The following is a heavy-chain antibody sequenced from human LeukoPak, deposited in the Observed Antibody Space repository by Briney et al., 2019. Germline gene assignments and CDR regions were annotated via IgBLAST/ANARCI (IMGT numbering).Heavy chain of an antibody. Sequence: SQTLSLTCTVSGDSFSSGGYSWIRQLPGMGLGWIGYVFSSGRTYYNASLKSRVTISLDTSKNQFSLRLSSVTAADTAVYYCARARTQYSDGSGLNWFDPWGQGTLVTVSS. D-gene: IGHD3-22*01. V-gene: IGHV4-31*03. CDR2: VFSSGRT. CDR1: GDSFSSGGY. J-gene: IGHJ5*02. CDR3: ARARTQYSDGSGLNWFDP.